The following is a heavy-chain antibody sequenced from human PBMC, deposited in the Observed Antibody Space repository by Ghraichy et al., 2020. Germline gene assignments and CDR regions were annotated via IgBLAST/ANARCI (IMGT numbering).Heavy chain of an antibody. J-gene: IGHJ4*02. CDR3: TTGAA. CDR1: GFIVSDSY. CDR2: IYSGGST. Sequence: GSLRLSCAASGFIVSDSYMKWVRQASGKGLEWVSVIYSGGSTYYADSVKGRFTISRDNSKNTLYLQMSSLRAEDTAVYYCTTGAAWGQGTLVTVSS. V-gene: IGHV3-53*01. D-gene: IGHD2-15*01.